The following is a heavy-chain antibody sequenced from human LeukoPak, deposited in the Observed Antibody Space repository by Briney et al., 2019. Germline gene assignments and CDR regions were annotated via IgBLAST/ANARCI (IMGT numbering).Heavy chain of an antibody. J-gene: IGHJ6*04. Sequence: GGSLRLSRAASGFTFSSYWMSWVRQAPGKGLEWVANIKQDGSEKYYVDSVKGRFTISRDNAKNSLYLQMNSLRAEDTAVYYCARDPIVVVPAAHIYYYHGMDVWGKGTTVTVSS. CDR2: IKQDGSEK. D-gene: IGHD2-2*01. CDR1: GFTFSSYW. CDR3: ARDPIVVVPAAHIYYYHGMDV. V-gene: IGHV3-7*03.